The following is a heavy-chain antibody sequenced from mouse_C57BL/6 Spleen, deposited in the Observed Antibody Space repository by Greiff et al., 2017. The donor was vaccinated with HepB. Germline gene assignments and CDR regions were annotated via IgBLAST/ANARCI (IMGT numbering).Heavy chain of an antibody. CDR1: GFNIKNTY. V-gene: IGHV14-3*01. CDR2: IDPANGNT. Sequence: EVQLQQSVAELVRPGASVKLSCTASGFNIKNTYMHWVKQRPEQGLEWIGRIDPANGNTKYAPKFQGKATITADTSSNTAYLRLSSLTSEDTAIYYCARSYYYGSSYAGNFDVWGTGTTVTVSS. D-gene: IGHD1-1*01. CDR3: ARSYYYGSSYAGNFDV. J-gene: IGHJ1*03.